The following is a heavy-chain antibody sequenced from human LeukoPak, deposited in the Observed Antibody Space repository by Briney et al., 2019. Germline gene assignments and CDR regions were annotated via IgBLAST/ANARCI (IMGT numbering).Heavy chain of an antibody. J-gene: IGHJ4*02. V-gene: IGHV4-38-2*02. Sequence: PSETLSLTCTVSGYSISSGYYWAWIRQPPGKGLEWIGTIYHSGSTYSNPSLKSRVTISVDTSKNQFSLRLSSVTAADMAVYYCARETGTYSAFDYWGQGTLVTVSS. CDR3: ARETGTYSAFDY. CDR2: IYHSGST. D-gene: IGHD1-26*01. CDR1: GYSISSGYY.